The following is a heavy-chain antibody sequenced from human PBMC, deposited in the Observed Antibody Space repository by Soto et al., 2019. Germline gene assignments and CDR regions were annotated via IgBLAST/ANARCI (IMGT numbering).Heavy chain of an antibody. Sequence: KTSETLSLTCAVYGGSLSGYYWSWIRQPPGKALEWIGEFNHSGDTNYNPSLKSRVTISADTSKNQVFLNLSSVTAADTAMYYCARHHVRGRTIAGAVEFWGQGTLVTVSS. D-gene: IGHD1-26*01. CDR3: ARHHVRGRTIAGAVEF. CDR2: FNHSGDT. J-gene: IGHJ4*02. CDR1: GGSLSGYY. V-gene: IGHV4-34*01.